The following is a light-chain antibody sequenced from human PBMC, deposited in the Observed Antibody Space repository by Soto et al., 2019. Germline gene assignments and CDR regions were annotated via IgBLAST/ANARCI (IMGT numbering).Light chain of an antibody. CDR2: DVN. Sequence: QSVLTQPRSVSGSPGQSVTISCTGTSSDVGGYNYVSWYQQHPGKAPKLMIYDVNERPSGVPDRFSGPKSGNTASLTISGLQAEDEADYYCCSYAGSSTYVFGTGTKVTVL. CDR1: SSDVGGYNY. V-gene: IGLV2-11*01. CDR3: CSYAGSSTYV. J-gene: IGLJ1*01.